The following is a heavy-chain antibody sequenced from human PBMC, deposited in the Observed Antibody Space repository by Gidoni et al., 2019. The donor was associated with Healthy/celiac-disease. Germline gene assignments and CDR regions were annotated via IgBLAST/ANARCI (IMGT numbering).Heavy chain of an antibody. J-gene: IGHJ6*02. CDR1: GGSFSGYY. V-gene: IGHV4-34*01. CDR3: ASVSYSQYYYYGMDV. CDR2: SNHSGST. D-gene: IGHD1-26*01. Sequence: QVQLQQWGAGLLKPSETLSLTCAVYGGSFSGYYWSWIRQPPGKGLEWIGESNHSGSTNYNPSLKSRVTISVDTSKNQFSLKLSSVTAADTAVYYCASVSYSQYYYYGMDVWGQGTTVTVSS.